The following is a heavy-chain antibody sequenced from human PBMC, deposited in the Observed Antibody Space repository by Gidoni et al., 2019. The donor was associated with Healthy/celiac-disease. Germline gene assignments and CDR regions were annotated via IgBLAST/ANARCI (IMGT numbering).Heavy chain of an antibody. Sequence: QVQLVQSGSELKKPVASVKVSCKASGYTFTTLSINWVRQAPGQGLEWMGWINTNTGNPTYAQGFTGRFVVSLDTSVSTAYLQISSLKAEDTAVYHCAREFGRSSSSYYAEFFNHWGQGTMGTVFS. CDR3: AREFGRSSSSYYAEFFNH. D-gene: IGHD6-13*01. CDR2: INTNTGNP. V-gene: IGHV7-4-1*02. CDR1: GYTFTTLS. J-gene: IGHJ1*01.